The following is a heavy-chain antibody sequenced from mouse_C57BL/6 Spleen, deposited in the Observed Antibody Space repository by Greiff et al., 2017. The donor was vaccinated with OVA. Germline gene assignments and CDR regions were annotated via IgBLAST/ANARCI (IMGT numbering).Heavy chain of an antibody. V-gene: IGHV1-15*01. CDR3: TRAWDGYYEGDY. CDR1: GYTFTDYE. Sequence: QVQLKESGAELVRPGASVTLSCKASGYTFTDYEMHWVKQTPVHGLEWIGAIDPETGGTAYNQKFKGKATLTADKSSSTAYMELRSLTSEDAAVYDCTRAWDGYYEGDYWGQGTTLTVSS. D-gene: IGHD2-3*01. J-gene: IGHJ2*01. CDR2: IDPETGGT.